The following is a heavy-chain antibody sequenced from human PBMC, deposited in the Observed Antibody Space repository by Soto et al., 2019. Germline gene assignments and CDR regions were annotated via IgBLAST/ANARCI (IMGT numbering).Heavy chain of an antibody. CDR3: ARAADTAMVLNWFDP. D-gene: IGHD5-18*01. Sequence: QVQLQESGPGLVKPSETLSLTCTVSGGSISSYYWSWIRQPPGKGLEWIGYIYYSGSTNYNPSLKSRVTISVDTSKNQFSLKLSSVTAADTAVYYCARAADTAMVLNWFDPWGQGTLVTVSS. CDR2: IYYSGST. V-gene: IGHV4-59*01. J-gene: IGHJ5*02. CDR1: GGSISSYY.